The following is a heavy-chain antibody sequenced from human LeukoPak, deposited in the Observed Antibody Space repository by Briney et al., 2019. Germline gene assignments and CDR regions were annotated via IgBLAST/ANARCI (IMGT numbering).Heavy chain of an antibody. CDR3: AKSSVHYYDSSGYWSYFDY. CDR1: GFTFSSYG. V-gene: IGHV3-30*18. D-gene: IGHD3-22*01. Sequence: GGCLRLSCAASGFTFSSYGMHWVRQAPGKGLEWVAVISYDGSNKYYADSVKGRFTISRDNSKNTLYLQMNSLRAEDTAVYYCAKSSVHYYDSSGYWSYFDYWGQGTLVTVS. J-gene: IGHJ4*02. CDR2: ISYDGSNK.